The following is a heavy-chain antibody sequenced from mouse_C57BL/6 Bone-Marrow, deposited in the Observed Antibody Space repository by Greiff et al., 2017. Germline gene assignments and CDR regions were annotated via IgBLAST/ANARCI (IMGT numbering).Heavy chain of an antibody. J-gene: IGHJ2*01. V-gene: IGHV1-64*01. D-gene: IGHD1-1*01. Sequence: QVHVKQPGAELVKPGASVKLSCKASGYTFTSYWMHWVKQRPGQGLEWIGMIHPNSGSTNYNEKFKSKATLTVDKSSSTAYMQLSSLTSEDSAVYDCARGDASSYAYWGQGTTLTVSS. CDR2: IHPNSGST. CDR1: GYTFTSYW. CDR3: ARGDASSYAY.